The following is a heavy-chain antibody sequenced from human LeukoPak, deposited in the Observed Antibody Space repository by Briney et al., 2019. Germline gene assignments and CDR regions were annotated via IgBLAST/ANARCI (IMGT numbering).Heavy chain of an antibody. CDR2: IIPIFATA. CDR3: ARGPPTETFDY. Sequence: VASVKVSCKASGGTFSTFAISWVRQAPGQGLEWMGGIIPIFATANHAEKFQGRVTITADQSTSTAYMELSSLRSEDTAVYYCARGPPTETFDYWGQGPLVTVSS. J-gene: IGHJ4*02. V-gene: IGHV1-69*13. CDR1: GGTFSTFA.